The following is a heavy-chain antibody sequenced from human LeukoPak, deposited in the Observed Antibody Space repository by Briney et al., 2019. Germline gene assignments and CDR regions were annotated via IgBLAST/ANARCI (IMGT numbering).Heavy chain of an antibody. V-gene: IGHV4-39*07. Sequence: SETLSLTCTVSGGSISSSSYYWGWMRQPPGKGLEWIGSIYYSGSTYYNPSLKSRVTISVDTSTNQFSLKLSSVTAADTAVYYCARGLVAVAGTPDVWGQGTTVTVSS. D-gene: IGHD6-19*01. J-gene: IGHJ6*02. CDR1: GGSISSSSYY. CDR2: IYYSGST. CDR3: ARGLVAVAGTPDV.